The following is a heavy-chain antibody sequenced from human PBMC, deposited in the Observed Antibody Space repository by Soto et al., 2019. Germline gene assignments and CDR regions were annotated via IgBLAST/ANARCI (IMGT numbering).Heavy chain of an antibody. Sequence: QRLSCAASGFTFSSYAISWVRQAQGKGLEWVSAISKNGGSTYYADSVKGRFTISRDNSKNTLYLQMNSLRAEDTAVYYCAKPPYGEEYFQHWGQGALVTVSS. CDR1: GFTFSSYA. J-gene: IGHJ1*01. CDR3: AKPPYGEEYFQH. D-gene: IGHD4-17*01. V-gene: IGHV3-23*01. CDR2: ISKNGGST.